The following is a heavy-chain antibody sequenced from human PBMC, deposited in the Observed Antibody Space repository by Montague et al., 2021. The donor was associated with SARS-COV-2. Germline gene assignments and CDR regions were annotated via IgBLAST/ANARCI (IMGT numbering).Heavy chain of an antibody. V-gene: IGHV2-70*01. CDR3: ARSHYDILTGYYTVFDY. J-gene: IGHJ4*02. CDR1: GFSLSTSGMC. D-gene: IGHD3-9*01. Sequence: PALVKPTQTLTLTCTFSGFSLSTSGMCVSWIRPPPGKALEWLALXGWXDDKYYSTSLKTRLTISKDTSKNQVVLTMTNMDPVDTATYYCARSHYDILTGYYTVFDYWGQGTLVTVSS. CDR2: XGWXDDK.